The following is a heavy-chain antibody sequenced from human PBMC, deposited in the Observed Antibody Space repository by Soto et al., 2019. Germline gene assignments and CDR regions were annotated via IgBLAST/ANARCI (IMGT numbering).Heavy chain of an antibody. CDR3: ARQGRNTKIVILRHYATDF. D-gene: IGHD3-22*01. CDR2: ILYSGDT. Sequence: PSETLSLTCSGSSGSISSNSYLWGWIRQPPWKGLEWIGAILYSGDTYYSESLKSRVTMSVDTAKNQFSLKLNSVTAADTAVYYCARQGRNTKIVILRHYATDFWGQGXAVTVYS. J-gene: IGHJ6*02. V-gene: IGHV4-39*01. CDR1: SGSISSNSYL.